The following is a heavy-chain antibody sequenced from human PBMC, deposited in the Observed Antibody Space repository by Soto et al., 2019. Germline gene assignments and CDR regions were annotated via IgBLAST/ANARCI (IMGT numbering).Heavy chain of an antibody. D-gene: IGHD2-21*02. CDR1: GYTFTSYY. J-gene: IGHJ4*02. V-gene: IGHV1-46*03. CDR3: ARGGGIVVVTAPSDH. Sequence: QVQLVQSGAEVKKPGASVKVSCKASGYTFTSYYMNWVRQAPGQGLEWLGIINPSGGYTTYAQRFLGRVTTITYTSRSPRHMELGRVTSEDTAVYYCARGGGIVVVTAPSDHWGQGTLVTVSS. CDR2: INPSGGYT.